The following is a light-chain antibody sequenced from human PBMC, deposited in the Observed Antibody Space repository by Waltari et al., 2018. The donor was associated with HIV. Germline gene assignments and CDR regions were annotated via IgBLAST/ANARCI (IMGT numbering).Light chain of an antibody. Sequence: EIVITQSPATLSVSPGERATLSCRASQSISSDLAWYQQRPGQAPRVLIYDASNRATWIPARFSGRGSGTEFTLIISSLQSDDFAVYYCQQYINWPPYTFGQGTKLEIK. J-gene: IGKJ2*01. CDR1: QSISSD. CDR3: QQYINWPPYT. CDR2: DAS. V-gene: IGKV3-15*01.